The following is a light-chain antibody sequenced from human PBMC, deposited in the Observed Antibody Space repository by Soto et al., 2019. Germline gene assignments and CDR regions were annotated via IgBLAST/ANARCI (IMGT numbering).Light chain of an antibody. V-gene: IGKV1-27*01. CDR1: HDIRNY. CDR2: AAS. CDR3: QKYNSAPNT. Sequence: DIQMTQSPSSLSASVGDRVTITCRASHDIRNYLAWYQQKPGKVPKLLIYAASTLQTVVQSRFSGSGSGTVFTLTIDSLQPDDVATYYCQKYNSAPNTFGRGTRLEIK. J-gene: IGKJ2*01.